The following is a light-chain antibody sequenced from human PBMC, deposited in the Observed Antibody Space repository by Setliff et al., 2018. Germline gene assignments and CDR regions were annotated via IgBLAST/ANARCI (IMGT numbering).Light chain of an antibody. CDR2: DVS. V-gene: IGLV2-14*03. CDR3: SSYTTSSLRV. CDR1: SSDIGAYTY. Sequence: QSVLTQPASMSGSPGQSITISCTGTSSDIGAYTYVSWYQQHPGKAPKLLISDVSYRPSGVSHRFSGSKSGNTASLTISWLQAEDEADYYCSSYTTSSLRVVGGGT. J-gene: IGLJ2*01.